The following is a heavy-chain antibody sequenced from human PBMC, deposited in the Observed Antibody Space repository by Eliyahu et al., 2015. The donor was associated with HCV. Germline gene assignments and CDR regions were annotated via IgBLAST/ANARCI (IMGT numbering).Heavy chain of an antibody. CDR1: GFTFNNFW. D-gene: IGHD3-16*01. J-gene: IGHJ3*02. CDR3: AKAWRTYETFDM. CDR2: IENDGTDT. Sequence: EVQLVESGGGLVQPGGSLRLSCTASGFTFNNFWMHWVRQAPGKGLVWVSRIENDGTDTIYADSVKGRFSISRDNAKNTLYLQMNSLRDEDTAVYYCAKAWRTYETFDMWGQGTMVTVSS. V-gene: IGHV3-74*01.